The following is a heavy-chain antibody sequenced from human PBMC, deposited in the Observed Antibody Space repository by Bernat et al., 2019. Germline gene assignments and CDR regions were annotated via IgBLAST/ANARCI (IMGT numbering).Heavy chain of an antibody. Sequence: QVQLVESGGGVVQPGRSLRLSCAASGFSFRTYGMHWVRQAPGKGLEWVAVIWYDGSNKYYADSVKGRFTISRDNSKNTLYLQMNSLRAEDTAVYYCASDWSFYGIFDYWGQGTLVTVSS. CDR2: IWYDGSNK. CDR1: GFSFRTYG. J-gene: IGHJ4*02. D-gene: IGHD3-3*01. CDR3: ASDWSFYGIFDY. V-gene: IGHV3-33*01.